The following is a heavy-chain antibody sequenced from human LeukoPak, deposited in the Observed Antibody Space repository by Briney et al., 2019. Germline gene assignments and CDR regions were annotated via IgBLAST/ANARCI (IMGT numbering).Heavy chain of an antibody. CDR3: ARDYAGITIFGVVPVI. V-gene: IGHV3-21*01. Sequence: GGSLRLSCAASGFTFSSYSMNWVRQAPGKGLEWVPSISSSSSYIYYADSVKGRFTISRDNAKNSLYLQMNSLRAEDTAVYYCARDYAGITIFGVVPVIWGQGTMVTVSS. CDR1: GFTFSSYS. J-gene: IGHJ3*02. D-gene: IGHD3-3*01. CDR2: ISSSSSYI.